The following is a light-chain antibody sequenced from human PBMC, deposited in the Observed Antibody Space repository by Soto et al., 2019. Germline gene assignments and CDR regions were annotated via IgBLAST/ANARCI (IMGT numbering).Light chain of an antibody. Sequence: DIQMTQSPSSLSASVVDRVTITFQASQDISNYLNWYQQKPGKAPKLLIYDATNLETGVPSRFSGSGSGTHFTFTIGSLQPEDIATYYCQQYYDLPITFGQGTRLEIK. CDR2: DAT. CDR1: QDISNY. CDR3: QQYYDLPIT. V-gene: IGKV1-33*01. J-gene: IGKJ5*01.